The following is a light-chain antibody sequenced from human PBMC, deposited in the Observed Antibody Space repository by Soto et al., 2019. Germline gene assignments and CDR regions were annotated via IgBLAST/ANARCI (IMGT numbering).Light chain of an antibody. CDR3: CSYAGSYNVV. CDR2: DVS. J-gene: IGLJ2*01. Sequence: QSALTQPRSVSGSPGQSVTISCTGTSSDVGGYNYVSWYQQHPGKAPKLMIYDVSKRPSGVPDRFSGSKSGNTASLTISGLQAEDEAYYNCCSYAGSYNVVFGGGTKLTVL. V-gene: IGLV2-11*01. CDR1: SSDVGGYNY.